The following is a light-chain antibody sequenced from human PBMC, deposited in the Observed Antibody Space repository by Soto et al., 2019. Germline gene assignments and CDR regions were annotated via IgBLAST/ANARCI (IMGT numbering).Light chain of an antibody. CDR1: SSNIGAGYD. J-gene: IGLJ1*01. V-gene: IGLV1-40*01. CDR3: QSYDSSLIGYV. Sequence: QSVLTQPPSVSGAPGQRVTISCTGSSSNIGAGYDVHWYQQLPGTAPKLLIYGNSNRPSGVPDRFSGSKSGTSASLAITGLQAEDEAYYYCQSYDSSLIGYVFGTGTKLTVL. CDR2: GNS.